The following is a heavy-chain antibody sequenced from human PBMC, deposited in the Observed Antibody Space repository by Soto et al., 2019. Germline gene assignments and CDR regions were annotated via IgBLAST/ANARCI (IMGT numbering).Heavy chain of an antibody. CDR1: GCSISSSSYY. CDR2: IYYSGST. J-gene: IGHJ4*02. Sequence: SETLSLPCPVSGCSISSSSYYWGWIRQPPGKGLEWIGSIYYSGSTYYNPSLKSRVTISVDTSKNQFSLKLSSVTAADTAVYYCARFCSGYYFDYWGQGTLVTVSS. V-gene: IGHV4-39*01. D-gene: IGHD3-3*01. CDR3: ARFCSGYYFDY.